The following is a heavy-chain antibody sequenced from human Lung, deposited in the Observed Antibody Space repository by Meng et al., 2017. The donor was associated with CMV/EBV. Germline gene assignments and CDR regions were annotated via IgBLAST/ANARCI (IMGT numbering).Heavy chain of an antibody. CDR2: IRYDGSNK. D-gene: IGHD2-2*02. CDR3: ASQDIVVVPAAIRNYYYYGMDV. CDR1: GFTFSSYG. V-gene: IGHV3-30*02. J-gene: IGHJ6*02. Sequence: SXAASGFTFSSYGMHWVRQAPGKGLEWVAFIRYDGSNKYYADSVKGRFTISRDNSKNTLYLQMNSLRAEDTAVYYCASQDIVVVPAAIRNYYYYGMDVWXQGTTVTVSS.